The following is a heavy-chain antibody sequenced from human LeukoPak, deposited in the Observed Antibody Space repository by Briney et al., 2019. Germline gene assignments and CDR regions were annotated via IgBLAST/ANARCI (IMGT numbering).Heavy chain of an antibody. CDR1: GDSISSSSYS. V-gene: IGHV4-39*01. CDR2: IYYSGST. J-gene: IGHJ3*02. CDR3: AGYDSSGYYAPYDAFDI. D-gene: IGHD3-22*01. Sequence: SGTLSLTCTVSGDSISSSSYSWGWIRQPPGKGLEWIGSIYYSGSTYYNPSLKSRVTISVDTSKNQFSLNLISVTAADTAVYYCAGYDSSGYYAPYDAFDIWGQGTMVTVSS.